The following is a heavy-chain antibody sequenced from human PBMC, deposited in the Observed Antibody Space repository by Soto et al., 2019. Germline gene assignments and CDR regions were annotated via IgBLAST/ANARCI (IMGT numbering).Heavy chain of an antibody. CDR2: INSDGSST. Sequence: GGSLRLSCAASGFTFSSYWMHWVRQAPGKGLVWVSRINSDGSSTSYADSVKGRFTISRDNAKNTLYLQMNSLRAEDTAVYYCATWTGYSSSWYGPFDYWGQGTLVTVSS. V-gene: IGHV3-74*01. J-gene: IGHJ4*02. CDR1: GFTFSSYW. CDR3: ATWTGYSSSWYGPFDY. D-gene: IGHD6-13*01.